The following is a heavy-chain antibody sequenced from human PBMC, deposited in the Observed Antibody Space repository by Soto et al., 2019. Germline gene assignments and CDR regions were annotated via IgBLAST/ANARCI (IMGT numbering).Heavy chain of an antibody. CDR3: ARDPYNYGDYSESGYFDY. CDR1: GGSISSYY. CDR2: IYYSGST. D-gene: IGHD4-17*01. V-gene: IGHV4-59*01. J-gene: IGHJ4*02. Sequence: SETLSLTCTVSGGSISSYYWSWIRQPPGKGLEWIGYIYYSGSTNYNPSLKSRVTISVDTSKNQFSLKLSSVTAADTAVYYCARDPYNYGDYSESGYFDYWGQGTLVTVSS.